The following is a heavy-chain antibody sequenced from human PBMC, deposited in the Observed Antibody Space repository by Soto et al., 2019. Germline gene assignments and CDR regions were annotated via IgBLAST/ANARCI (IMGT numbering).Heavy chain of an antibody. V-gene: IGHV4-31*03. CDR1: GGSISSGGYY. J-gene: IGHJ5*02. CDR2: IYYSGST. Sequence: QVQLQESGPGLVKPSQTLSLTCTVSGGSISSGGYYWSWIRQHPGKGLEWIGYIYYSGSTYYNPSLKSRVTISVDASKNQFSLKLSAVTAADTAVYYCASIPIITMVRGVIWFDPWGQGTLVTVSS. CDR3: ASIPIITMVRGVIWFDP. D-gene: IGHD3-10*01.